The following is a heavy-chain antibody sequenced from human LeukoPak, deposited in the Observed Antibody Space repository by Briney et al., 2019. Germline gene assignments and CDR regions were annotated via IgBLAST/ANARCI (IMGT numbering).Heavy chain of an antibody. V-gene: IGHV4-59*01. J-gene: IGHJ4*02. Sequence: PSETLSLTCTVSGGSISSYYWSWIRQPPGKGLEWIGYIYYSGSTNYNPSLKSRVTISVDTSKNQFSLKLSSVTAADTAVYYCARALGYCSGGSCYGFDYWGQGTLVTVSS. D-gene: IGHD2-15*01. CDR2: IYYSGST. CDR1: GGSISSYY. CDR3: ARALGYCSGGSCYGFDY.